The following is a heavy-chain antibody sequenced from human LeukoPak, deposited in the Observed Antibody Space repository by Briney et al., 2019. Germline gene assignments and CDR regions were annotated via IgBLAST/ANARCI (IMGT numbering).Heavy chain of an antibody. Sequence: ASVKVSCKASGYTFTSYYMHWVRQAPGQGLEWMGIINPSGGSTSYAQKFQGRVTMTRDTSTSTVYMELSSLRAEDTAVYYCARSRLPAATITPNDYWGQGALVTVSS. J-gene: IGHJ4*02. V-gene: IGHV1-46*01. D-gene: IGHD5-12*01. CDR2: INPSGGST. CDR3: ARSRLPAATITPNDY. CDR1: GYTFTSYY.